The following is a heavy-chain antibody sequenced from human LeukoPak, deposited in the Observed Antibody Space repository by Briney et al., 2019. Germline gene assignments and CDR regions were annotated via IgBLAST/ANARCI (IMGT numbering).Heavy chain of an antibody. D-gene: IGHD2-2*01. CDR1: GWSFNDYY. CDR2: INARGDT. CDR3: ARGQVPAARGYNWFDP. V-gene: IGHV4-34*01. J-gene: IGHJ5*02. Sequence: PSETLSLTCAVYGWSFNDYYWNWIRQPPGKRLEWIAEINARGDTNYNPSLKSRVTISVDTSKKQFSLRLTSMIAADTALYYCARGQVPAARGYNWFDPWGQGTLVTVSS.